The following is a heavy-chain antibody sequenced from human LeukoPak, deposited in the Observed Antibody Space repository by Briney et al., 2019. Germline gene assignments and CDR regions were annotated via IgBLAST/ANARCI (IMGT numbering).Heavy chain of an antibody. CDR1: GFTFSNYV. CDR2: ISGSGGDI. V-gene: IGHV3-23*01. CDR3: AKGYYNWFDP. Sequence: PTGGSLRLSCAASGFTFSNYVMSWVRQAPGKGLEWVSGISGSGGDIYYADSVKGRFTISRDNSQNTLYLQMNSLRAEDTALYFCAKGYYNWFDPWGQGTLVTVSS. D-gene: IGHD3-22*01. J-gene: IGHJ5*02.